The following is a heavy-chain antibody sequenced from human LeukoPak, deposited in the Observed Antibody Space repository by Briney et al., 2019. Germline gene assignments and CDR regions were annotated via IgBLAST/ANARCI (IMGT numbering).Heavy chain of an antibody. J-gene: IGHJ5*02. V-gene: IGHV5-51*01. CDR2: IYPGDSDT. CDR1: GYSFTSYW. Sequence: GESLKISCKGSGYSFTSYWIGWVRQMPGKGLEWMGIIYPGDSDTRYSPSFQGQVTISADKSISTAYLQWSSLKASDTAMYYCARPPTPSPFKAAPGTGGCFDPWGQEPWSPSPQ. D-gene: IGHD6-13*01. CDR3: ARPPTPSPFKAAPGTGGCFDP.